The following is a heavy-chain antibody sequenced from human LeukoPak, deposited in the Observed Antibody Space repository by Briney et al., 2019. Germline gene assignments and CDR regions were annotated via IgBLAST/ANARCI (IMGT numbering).Heavy chain of an antibody. CDR2: ISYDGSNK. V-gene: IGHV3-30*03. CDR1: GFTFSSYG. D-gene: IGHD3-3*01. CDR3: ARDVPYYDFWSGYSVNWFDP. Sequence: GGSLRLSCAASGFTFSSYGMHWVRQAPGKGLEWVAVISYDGSNKYYADSVKGRFTISRDNSKNTLYLQMNSLRAEDTAVYYCARDVPYYDFWSGYSVNWFDPWGQGTLVTVSS. J-gene: IGHJ5*02.